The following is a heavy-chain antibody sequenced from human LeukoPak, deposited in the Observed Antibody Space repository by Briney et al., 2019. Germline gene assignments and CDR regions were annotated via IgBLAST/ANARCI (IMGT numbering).Heavy chain of an antibody. Sequence: SETLSLTCIVSGGSITSRSFYWGWIRQPPGKGLEWIGSIYYSGTTHHNPSLKSRATLSVDTSKNQFSLNLSSVTAPDTAVYYCARHAWVGRTGFDYWGRGTLVTVSS. V-gene: IGHV4-39*01. CDR1: GGSITSRSFY. CDR2: IYYSGTT. J-gene: IGHJ4*02. D-gene: IGHD2-8*02. CDR3: ARHAWVGRTGFDY.